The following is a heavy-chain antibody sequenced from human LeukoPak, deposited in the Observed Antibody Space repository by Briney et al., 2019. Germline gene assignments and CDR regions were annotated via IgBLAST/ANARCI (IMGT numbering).Heavy chain of an antibody. V-gene: IGHV3-23*01. J-gene: IGHJ5*02. CDR2: ISGSGGST. D-gene: IGHD3-10*01. CDR3: AKDLHYGSGSP. Sequence: VSAISGSGGSTYYADSVKGRFTISRDNSKNTLYLQMNSLRAEDTAVYYCAKDLHYGSGSPWGQGTLVTVSS.